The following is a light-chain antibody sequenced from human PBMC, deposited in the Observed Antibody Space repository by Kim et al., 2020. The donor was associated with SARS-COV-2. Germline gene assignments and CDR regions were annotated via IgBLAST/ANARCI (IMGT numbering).Light chain of an antibody. CDR1: QSVSSY. J-gene: IGKJ4*01. CDR2: DAS. V-gene: IGKV3-11*01. Sequence: EILLTQSPATLSLSPGERATLSCRASQSVSSYLAWYQQRPGQAPRLLIYDASNRATGIPPRFSGSGSGTDFTLTISNLEPEDFAIYYCQQRSNWPLTFGGGTKVDIK. CDR3: QQRSNWPLT.